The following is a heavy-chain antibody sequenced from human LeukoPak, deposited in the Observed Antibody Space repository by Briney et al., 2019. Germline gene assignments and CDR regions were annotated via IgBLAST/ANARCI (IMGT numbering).Heavy chain of an antibody. V-gene: IGHV4-59*08. CDR1: GGSISSYY. D-gene: IGHD5-18*01. CDR3: SRAMVDDDAFDI. Sequence: SETLSLTCTVSGGSISSYYWSWIRQPPGKGLEWIGYIYYSGSTNYNPSLKSRVTISVDTSKNQFSLKLSSVTAADTAVYYCSRAMVDDDAFDIWGQGTMVTVSS. J-gene: IGHJ3*02. CDR2: IYYSGST.